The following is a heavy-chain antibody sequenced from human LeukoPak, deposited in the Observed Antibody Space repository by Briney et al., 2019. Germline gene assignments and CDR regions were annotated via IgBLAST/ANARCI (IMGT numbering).Heavy chain of an antibody. Sequence: ASVKVSCKASGYTFADYYMNWVRQAPGQGLEWMGWINPDNGGTNYAQKLQGRVIMTRDTSITTVYMELSSLRSDDTAIYYCARGDYYGSPKTVAAWGQGTLVTVSS. CDR2: INPDNGGT. CDR3: ARGDYYGSPKTVAA. V-gene: IGHV1-2*02. CDR1: GYTFADYY. J-gene: IGHJ5*02. D-gene: IGHD3-10*01.